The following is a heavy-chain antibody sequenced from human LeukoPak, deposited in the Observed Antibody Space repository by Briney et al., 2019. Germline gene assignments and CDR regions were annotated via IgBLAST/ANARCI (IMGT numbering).Heavy chain of an antibody. CDR2: IIPIFGTA. CDR3: ARGRNGDPDYYYYYMDV. V-gene: IGHV1-69*06. J-gene: IGHJ6*03. Sequence: SVKVSCKASGGTFSSYAISWVRQAPGQGLEWMGGIIPIFGTANYAQKFQGRVTITADKSTSTAYMELSSLRSEDTAVYYCARGRNGDPDYYYYYMDVWGKGTTVTVSS. D-gene: IGHD4-17*01. CDR1: GGTFSSYA.